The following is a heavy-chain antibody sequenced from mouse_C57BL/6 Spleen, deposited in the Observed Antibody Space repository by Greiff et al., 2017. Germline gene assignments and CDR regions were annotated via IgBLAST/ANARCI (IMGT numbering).Heavy chain of an antibody. Sequence: EVKLMESGGDLVKPGGSPKLSCAASGFTFSSYGMSWVRQTPDKRLEWVATISSGGSYTYYPDSVKGRFTISRDNAKNTLYLQMSSLKPEDTAMYYCAREANLGYFDYWGQGTTLTVSS. CDR2: ISSGGSYT. CDR3: AREANLGYFDY. CDR1: GFTFSSYG. V-gene: IGHV5-6*01. J-gene: IGHJ2*01. D-gene: IGHD3-2*02.